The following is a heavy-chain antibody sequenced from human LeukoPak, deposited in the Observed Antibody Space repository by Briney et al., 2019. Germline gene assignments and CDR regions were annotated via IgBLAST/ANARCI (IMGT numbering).Heavy chain of an antibody. CDR1: GFTFSSYG. J-gene: IGHJ4*02. CDR3: ARGWDGDYAGYFDY. CDR2: ISGSGGST. Sequence: HPGGSLRLSCAASGFTFSSYGMSWVRQAPGKGLEWVSAISGSGGSTYYADSVKGRFTISRDNSKNTLYLQMNSLRAEDTAFYYCARGWDGDYAGYFDYWGQGILVTVSS. V-gene: IGHV3-23*01. D-gene: IGHD4-17*01.